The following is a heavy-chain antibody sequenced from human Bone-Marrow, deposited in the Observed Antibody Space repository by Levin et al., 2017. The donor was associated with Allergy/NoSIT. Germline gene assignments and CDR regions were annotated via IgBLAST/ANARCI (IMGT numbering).Heavy chain of an antibody. CDR1: GFSLSPSGMC. V-gene: IGHV2-70*11. CDR2: IDWDDDK. D-gene: IGHD1-26*01. J-gene: IGHJ3*02. Sequence: ASGPTLVKPTQTLTLTCTFSGFSLSPSGMCVSWIRQPPGKALEWLARIDWDDDKYYSTSLKTRLTISQDTSKNQVVLTMTNIDPVDTATYSCSRTAQDLLLAAFDIWGQGTMVTVSS. CDR3: SRTAQDLLLAAFDI.